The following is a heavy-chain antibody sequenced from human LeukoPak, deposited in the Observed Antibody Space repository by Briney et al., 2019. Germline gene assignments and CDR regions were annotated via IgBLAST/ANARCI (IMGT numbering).Heavy chain of an antibody. V-gene: IGHV3-53*05. D-gene: IGHD6-13*01. CDR1: GFTVSSNY. J-gene: IGHJ6*03. CDR3: ARMVSSSWPLYYYYYMDV. Sequence: GGSLRLSCAASGFTVSSNYMSWVRQAPGKGLEWVSVIYSCGSTYYADSVKGRFTISRDNSKNTLYLQMNSLRAEDTAVYYCARMVSSSWPLYYYYYMDVWGKGTTVTVSS. CDR2: IYSCGST.